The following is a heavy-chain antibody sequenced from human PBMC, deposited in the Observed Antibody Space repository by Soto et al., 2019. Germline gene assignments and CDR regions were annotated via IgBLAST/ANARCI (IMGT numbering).Heavy chain of an antibody. D-gene: IGHD6-19*01. CDR3: ARVGSSGWSPDY. CDR2: IFYSGST. Sequence: SETLSLTCTVSGGSISGHYWIWIRQPPGKGLEWIGYIFYSGSTNYNPSLKSRVTISVDTSNNQFSLNLYYLTAADTAVYYCARVGSSGWSPDYWGQGTMVTVYS. CDR1: GGSISGHY. V-gene: IGHV4-59*11. J-gene: IGHJ4*02.